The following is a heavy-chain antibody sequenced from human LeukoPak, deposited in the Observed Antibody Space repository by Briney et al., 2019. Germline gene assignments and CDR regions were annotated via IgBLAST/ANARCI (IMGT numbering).Heavy chain of an antibody. CDR2: INTNTGNP. CDR1: GYTFTSYA. CDR3: AREPELTYYYDSSGYLGWFDP. V-gene: IGHV7-4-1*02. J-gene: IGHJ5*02. D-gene: IGHD3-22*01. Sequence: ASVKVSCKASGYTFTSYAMNWVRQAPGQGLEWMGWINTNTGNPTCAQGFTGRFVFSLDTSVSTAYLQISSLKAEDTAVYYCAREPELTYYYDSSGYLGWFDPWGQGTLVTVSS.